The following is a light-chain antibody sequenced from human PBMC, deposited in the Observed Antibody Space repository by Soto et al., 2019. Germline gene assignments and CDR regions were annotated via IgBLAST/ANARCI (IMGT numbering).Light chain of an antibody. CDR2: DAS. CDR3: QQRSNWPSLT. Sequence: ENVLTQSPATLSLSPGEKATLSCRASQRVGSYLAWYQHKPGQAPRLLISDASNRATGIPARFSGSGSETDFTLTISSLEPEDSAVYYCQQRSNWPSLTFGGGTKVDIK. J-gene: IGKJ4*01. V-gene: IGKV3-11*01. CDR1: QRVGSY.